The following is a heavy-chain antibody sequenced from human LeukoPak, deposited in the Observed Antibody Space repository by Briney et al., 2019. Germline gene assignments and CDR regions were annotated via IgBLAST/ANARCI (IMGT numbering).Heavy chain of an antibody. J-gene: IGHJ4*02. D-gene: IGHD5-12*01. Sequence: GGSLRLSCAASGFTFSGFAMHWVRQASGKGLEWVGRIRSKANSYATAYAASVKGGFTISRDDSKNTAYLQMNSLKTEDTAVYYCTRHGVATIRDYWGQGTLVTVSS. CDR1: GFTFSGFA. CDR2: IRSKANSYAT. CDR3: TRHGVATIRDY. V-gene: IGHV3-73*01.